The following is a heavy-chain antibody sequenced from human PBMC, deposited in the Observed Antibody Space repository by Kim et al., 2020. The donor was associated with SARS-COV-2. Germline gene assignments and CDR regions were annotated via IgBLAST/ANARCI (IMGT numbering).Heavy chain of an antibody. D-gene: IGHD1-26*01. Sequence: YADSVKGRFTITRDNAKSTLYLQMNSLRAEETAVYYCASRRYTGTYCYFDYWGQGTLVTVSS. V-gene: IGHV3-74*01. CDR3: ASRRYTGTYCYFDY. J-gene: IGHJ4*02.